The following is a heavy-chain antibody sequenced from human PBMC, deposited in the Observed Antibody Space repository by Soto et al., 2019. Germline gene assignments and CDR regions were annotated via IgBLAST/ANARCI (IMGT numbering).Heavy chain of an antibody. J-gene: IGHJ4*02. Sequence: QVQLQESGPGLVKPSETLSLTCTVSGGSISSYYWSWIRHPPGKGLEWIGYIYYSGSTNYNPSLKSRVTISVDTSKNQLSLKLSSVTAADTAVYYCARRYGYYFDYWGQGTLVTVSS. CDR2: IYYSGST. V-gene: IGHV4-59*08. D-gene: IGHD4-17*01. CDR1: GGSISSYY. CDR3: ARRYGYYFDY.